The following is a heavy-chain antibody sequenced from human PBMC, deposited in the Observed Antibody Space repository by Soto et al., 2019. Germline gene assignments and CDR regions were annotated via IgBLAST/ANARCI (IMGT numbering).Heavy chain of an antibody. J-gene: IGHJ3*02. V-gene: IGHV1-18*01. D-gene: IGHD3-9*01. CDR1: GYTFTSYG. CDR2: ISAYNGNT. Sequence: QVQLVQSGAEVKKPGASVKVSCKASGYTFTSYGISWVRQAPGQGLEWMGWISAYNGNTNYAQKLQVRVTMTTDTSTSTAYMELRSLSSDDAAVYYCARLDQNYDILTGYYADAFDIWGQGTIVTVSS. CDR3: ARLDQNYDILTGYYADAFDI.